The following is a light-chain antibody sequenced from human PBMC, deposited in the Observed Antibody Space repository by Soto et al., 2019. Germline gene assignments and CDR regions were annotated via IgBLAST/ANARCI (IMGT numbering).Light chain of an antibody. Sequence: QSVLTQPPSASGSPGQSVTISCTGTSSDVGGYNYVSWYQQHPGKAPKLMIYEVSNRPSGVPDRFSGSKSGNTASLTVSGLQAEDEADYYCSSYAGSNNLEVFGTGTKVTVL. CDR2: EVS. CDR1: SSDVGGYNY. J-gene: IGLJ1*01. CDR3: SSYAGSNNLEV. V-gene: IGLV2-8*01.